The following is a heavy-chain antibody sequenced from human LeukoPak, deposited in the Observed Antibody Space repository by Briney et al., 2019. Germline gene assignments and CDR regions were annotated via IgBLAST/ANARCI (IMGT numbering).Heavy chain of an antibody. D-gene: IGHD3-3*01. CDR1: GGSISIYY. V-gene: IGHV4-59*08. CDR2: IYYSGST. J-gene: IGHJ5*02. CDR3: ARRLGSGLNWFDP. Sequence: PSESLSLTCTVSGGSISIYYWSWIRQPPGKGLEWIGYIYYSGSTNYNPSLKSRVTISVDTSKNQFSLKLSSVTAADTAVYYCARRLGSGLNWFDPWGQGTLVTVSS.